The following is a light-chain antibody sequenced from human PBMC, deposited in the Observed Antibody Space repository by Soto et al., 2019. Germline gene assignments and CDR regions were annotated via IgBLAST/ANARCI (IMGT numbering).Light chain of an antibody. Sequence: QSVLTQPRSVSGSPGPSVSISCTGTSSDVGAYNYVSWYQQHPGKAPKLMIYDVSRRPSGVPDRFSGSKSGNTASLTIPGLQAEDEGDYFCSSFAGSYYVALGGGTKLTVL. J-gene: IGLJ2*01. V-gene: IGLV2-11*01. CDR1: SSDVGAYNY. CDR2: DVS. CDR3: SSFAGSYYVA.